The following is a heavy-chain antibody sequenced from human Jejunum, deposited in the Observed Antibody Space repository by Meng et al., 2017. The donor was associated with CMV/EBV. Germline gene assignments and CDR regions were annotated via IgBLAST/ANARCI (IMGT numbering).Heavy chain of an antibody. CDR3: ARVGGGYANYYFDF. CDR2: INSDGSST. CDR1: GFTVRRYW. V-gene: IGHV3-74*01. J-gene: IGHJ4*02. Sequence: SGFTVRRYWRHWVRQVPGKGLVWVSRINSDGSSTSYADSVKGRFTISRDNAKNTLYLKMDSLRAEDTAVYYCARVGGGYANYYFDFWGQGTLVTVSS. D-gene: IGHD5-12*01.